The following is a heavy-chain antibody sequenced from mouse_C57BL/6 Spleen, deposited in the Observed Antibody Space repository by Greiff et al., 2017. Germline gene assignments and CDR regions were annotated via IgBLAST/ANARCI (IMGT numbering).Heavy chain of an antibody. CDR1: GFTFSSYA. D-gene: IGHD1-1*01. CDR2: ISSGGDYI. Sequence: EVQGVESGEGLVKPGGSLKLSCAASGFTFSSYAMSWVRQTPEKRLEWVAYISSGGDYIYYADTVKGRFTISRDNARNTLYLQMSSLKSEDTAMYYCTRAPWTTVVAKGAWFAYWGQGTLVTVSA. J-gene: IGHJ3*01. V-gene: IGHV5-9-1*02. CDR3: TRAPWTTVVAKGAWFAY.